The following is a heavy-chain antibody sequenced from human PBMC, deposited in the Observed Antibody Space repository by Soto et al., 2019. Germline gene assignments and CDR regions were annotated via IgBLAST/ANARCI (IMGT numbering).Heavy chain of an antibody. CDR1: GCTFSSYA. CDR2: LSGSGGST. V-gene: IGHV3-23*01. D-gene: IGHD3-10*01. CDR3: AKEGLGVPMDYYLYY. Sequence: GGSRRLSCAASGCTFSSYAISWVRQAPGKGLEWVSALSGSGGSTYYAYSVKGRFTISRYNSKDTLYLQMNSLRAEDTAVYYCAKEGLGVPMDYYLYYWGQGTLVTVSS. J-gene: IGHJ4*02.